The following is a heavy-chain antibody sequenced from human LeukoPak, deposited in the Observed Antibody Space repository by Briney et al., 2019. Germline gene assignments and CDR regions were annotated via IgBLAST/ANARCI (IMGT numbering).Heavy chain of an antibody. Sequence: QAGGSLRLSCAASGFTFTKYWMSWVRQAPGKGLEWVANIKQDGSEKYYVDSVKGRFTIFRDNAKNSLYLQMDSLRAEDTAVYYCATDRSKSGLPFSNWFDPWGQGTLVIVSS. CDR3: ATDRSKSGLPFSNWFDP. V-gene: IGHV3-7*01. D-gene: IGHD4-11*01. J-gene: IGHJ5*02. CDR2: IKQDGSEK. CDR1: GFTFTKYW.